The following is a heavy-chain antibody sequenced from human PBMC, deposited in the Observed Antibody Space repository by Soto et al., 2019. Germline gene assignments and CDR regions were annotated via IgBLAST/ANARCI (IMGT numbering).Heavy chain of an antibody. Sequence: SETLSLTCTDSGGSISRYYWSWIRQPPGKGLEWIGYMYYGGRTNYSPSLKSRVTISVDTSKMQVSLKLSSVTAADTAVYFCARGTPSPLIVRSSRGPWFDPWGQGTLVTVSS. D-gene: IGHD2-15*01. J-gene: IGHJ5*02. CDR2: MYYGGRT. CDR1: GGSISRYY. V-gene: IGHV4-59*08. CDR3: ARGTPSPLIVRSSRGPWFDP.